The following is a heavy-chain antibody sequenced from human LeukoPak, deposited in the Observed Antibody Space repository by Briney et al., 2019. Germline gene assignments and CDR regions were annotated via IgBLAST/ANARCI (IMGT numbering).Heavy chain of an antibody. CDR2: IDTVGSRT. J-gene: IGHJ4*02. V-gene: IGHV3-74*03. D-gene: IGHD2-2*01. Sequence: GGSLRLSCAASGFTFSTYWMHWVRQAPGKGLVWVSRIDTVGSRTTYAESVKGRFTISRDDARKTLYLQLSSLRVEDTAVYYCARDTFQPGLIDSWGQGTLVTVSS. CDR3: ARDTFQPGLIDS. CDR1: GFTFSTYW.